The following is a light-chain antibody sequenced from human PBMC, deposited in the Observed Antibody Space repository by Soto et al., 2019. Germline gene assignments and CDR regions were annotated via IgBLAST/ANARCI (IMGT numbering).Light chain of an antibody. CDR2: AAS. Sequence: EIVMTQSPATLSVSPGERATRSCRASQSVSSNLAWYQQKRGQAPRLLIYAASTRATGIPARFSGTGSGTEFTLTISSLQSEDFAVYYCQQYNNWPPWTFGQGTKVEI. J-gene: IGKJ1*01. CDR3: QQYNNWPPWT. CDR1: QSVSSN. V-gene: IGKV3-15*01.